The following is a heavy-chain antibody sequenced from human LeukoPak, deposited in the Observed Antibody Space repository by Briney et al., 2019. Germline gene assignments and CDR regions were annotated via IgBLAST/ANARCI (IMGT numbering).Heavy chain of an antibody. CDR1: GGSISTYY. CDR2: VYYSGST. D-gene: IGHD5-18*01. J-gene: IGHJ4*02. Sequence: SETLSLTCTVSGGSISTYYWSWIRQPPGKGLEWIGYVYYSGSTNYNPSLKSRVTISLDTSKNQFSLKLNSVTAADTAVYYCARGLATAMARAYFDYWGQGTLVTVSS. CDR3: ARGLATAMARAYFDY. V-gene: IGHV4-59*01.